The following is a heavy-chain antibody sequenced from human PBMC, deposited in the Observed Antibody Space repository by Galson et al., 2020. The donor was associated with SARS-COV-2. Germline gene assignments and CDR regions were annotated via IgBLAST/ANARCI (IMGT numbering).Heavy chain of an antibody. CDR3: ARYLGYCSSTSCYDGYYYYMDV. Sequence: SETLSLTCAVSGGSISSSNWWSWVRQPPGKGLEWIGEIYHSGSTNYNPSLKSRVTISVDKSKNQFSLKLSSVTAADTAVYYCARYLGYCSSTSCYDGYYYYMDVWGKGTTVTVSS. CDR2: IYHSGST. CDR1: GGSISSSNW. J-gene: IGHJ6*03. V-gene: IGHV4-4*02. D-gene: IGHD2-2*01.